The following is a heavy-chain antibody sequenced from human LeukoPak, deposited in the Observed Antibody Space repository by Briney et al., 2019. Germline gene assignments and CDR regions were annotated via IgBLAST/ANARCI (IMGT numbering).Heavy chain of an antibody. CDR2: MNPNSGNT. J-gene: IGHJ2*01. Sequence: ASVKVSCKASGGTFSSYAISWVRQATGQGLEWMGWMNPNSGNTGYAQKFQGRVTITRNTSISTAYMELSSLRSEDTAVYYCAKVGATVTLYWYFDLWGRGTLVTVSS. CDR1: GGTFSSYA. V-gene: IGHV1-8*03. CDR3: AKVGATVTLYWYFDL. D-gene: IGHD4-11*01.